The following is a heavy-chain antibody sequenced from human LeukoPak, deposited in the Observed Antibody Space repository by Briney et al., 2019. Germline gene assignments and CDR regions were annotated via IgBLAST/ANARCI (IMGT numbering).Heavy chain of an antibody. J-gene: IGHJ4*02. CDR3: ASDKFTRILVIDY. Sequence: ASVKVSCKASGGTFSSYAISWVRQAPGQGLEWMGRIIPILGIANYAQKFQGRVTITADKSTSTANMELSSLRSEDTAVYYCASDKFTRILVIDYWGQGTLVTVSS. D-gene: IGHD2-15*01. CDR2: IIPILGIA. CDR1: GGTFSSYA. V-gene: IGHV1-69*04.